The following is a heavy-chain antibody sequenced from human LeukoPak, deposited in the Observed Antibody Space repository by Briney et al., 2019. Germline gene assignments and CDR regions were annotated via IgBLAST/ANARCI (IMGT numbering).Heavy chain of an antibody. CDR2: IRYDGSNK. CDR3: AKIRFGEYYYYYGMDV. Sequence: PGGSLRLSCAASGFTVSSNGMHWVRQAPGKGLEWVAFIRYDGSNKYYADSVKGRFTISRDNSKNTLYLQMNSLRAEDTAVYYCAKIRFGEYYYYYGMDVWGQGTTVTVSS. CDR1: GFTVSSNG. J-gene: IGHJ6*02. V-gene: IGHV3-30*02. D-gene: IGHD3-10*01.